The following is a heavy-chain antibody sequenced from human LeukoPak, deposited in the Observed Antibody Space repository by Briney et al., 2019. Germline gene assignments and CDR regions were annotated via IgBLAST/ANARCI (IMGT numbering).Heavy chain of an antibody. V-gene: IGHV3-64*01. Sequence: GGSLRLSCAASGFTFSSYAMHWVRQAPGKGLEYVSAISSNGGSTYHANSVKGRFTISRDNSKNTLYLQMNSLRAEDTAVYYCAKIGASGYHTFYYYYYYMDVWGKGTTVTVSS. CDR3: AKIGASGYHTFYYYYYYMDV. CDR1: GFTFSSYA. D-gene: IGHD3-3*01. CDR2: ISSNGGST. J-gene: IGHJ6*03.